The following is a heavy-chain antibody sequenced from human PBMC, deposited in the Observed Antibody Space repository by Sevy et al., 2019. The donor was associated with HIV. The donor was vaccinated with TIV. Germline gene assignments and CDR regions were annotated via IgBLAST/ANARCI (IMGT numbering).Heavy chain of an antibody. V-gene: IGHV1-18*04. Sequence: ASVKVSCKASGYTFTSYGISWVRQAPGQGLEWMGWISAYNGNTNYAQKLQGRVTMTTDTSTSTAYMELRSLRSDDTAVYYCAGQATNPYYYDSSGYGNWFDPWGQGTLVTVSS. J-gene: IGHJ5*02. CDR1: GYTFTSYG. D-gene: IGHD3-22*01. CDR3: AGQATNPYYYDSSGYGNWFDP. CDR2: ISAYNGNT.